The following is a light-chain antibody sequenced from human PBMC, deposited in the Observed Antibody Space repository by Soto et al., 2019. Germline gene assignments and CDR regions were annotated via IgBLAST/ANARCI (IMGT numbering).Light chain of an antibody. CDR2: DVS. V-gene: IGLV2-14*03. J-gene: IGLJ1*01. CDR3: SSYTRTSTLYD. Sequence: QSALTQPASVSGSPGQSITISCTGTSSDIGGYNYVSWYQQLPGKVPKLIIYDVSNRPSGVSDRFSGSKSGNGASLTISGLQAEDEADYYCSSYTRTSTLYDFGTGTKLTVL. CDR1: SSDIGGYNY.